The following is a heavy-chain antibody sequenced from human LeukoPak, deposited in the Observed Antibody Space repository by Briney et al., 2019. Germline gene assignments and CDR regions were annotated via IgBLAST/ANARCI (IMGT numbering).Heavy chain of an antibody. CDR3: TWTGVSWFDT. Sequence: PGGSLRLSCVASGLTFNEAWMSWVRQTPGKGLEWVGRIKSKASGGIIDYADPVKDRFTISRDDSKDMLYLQMNSLKSEDTAVYYGTWTGVSWFDTWGQGTLVTVSS. V-gene: IGHV3-15*01. CDR2: IKSKASGGII. J-gene: IGHJ5*02. D-gene: IGHD3/OR15-3a*01. CDR1: GLTFNEAW.